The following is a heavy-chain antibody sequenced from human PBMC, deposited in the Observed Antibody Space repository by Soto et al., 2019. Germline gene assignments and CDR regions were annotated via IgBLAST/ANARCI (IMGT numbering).Heavy chain of an antibody. V-gene: IGHV4-4*07. J-gene: IGHJ4*02. CDR3: ARDDYYDSSGYPH. Sequence: SETLSLTCTVSGGSISSCYWSWIQQPAGKGLEWIGRIYTSGSTNYNPSLKSRVTMSVDTSKNQFSLKLSSVTAADTAVYYCARDDYYDSSGYPHWGQGTLVTVSS. CDR2: IYTSGST. D-gene: IGHD3-22*01. CDR1: GGSISSCY.